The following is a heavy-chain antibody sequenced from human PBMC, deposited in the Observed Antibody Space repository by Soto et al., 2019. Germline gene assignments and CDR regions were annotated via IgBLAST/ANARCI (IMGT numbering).Heavy chain of an antibody. Sequence: PSETLSLTCTVSGGSISSYYWSWIRQPPGKGLEWIGYIYYSGSTNYNPSLKSRVTISVGTSKNQFSLKLSSVTAADTAVYYCARDSLAGGYFDWFKSEETQDNYYYYMDVWGKGTTVTVSS. CDR1: GGSISSYY. J-gene: IGHJ6*03. CDR3: ARDSLAGGYFDWFKSEETQDNYYYYMDV. D-gene: IGHD3-9*01. V-gene: IGHV4-59*01. CDR2: IYYSGST.